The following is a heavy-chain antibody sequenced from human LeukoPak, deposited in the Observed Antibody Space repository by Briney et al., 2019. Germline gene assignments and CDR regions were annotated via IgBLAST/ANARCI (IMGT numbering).Heavy chain of an antibody. CDR1: GFTFSSYS. CDR3: ARDLYSSGWYEFYYYYYGMDV. CDR2: ISSSSSYI. D-gene: IGHD6-19*01. V-gene: IGHV3-21*01. J-gene: IGHJ6*02. Sequence: GGSLRLSCAASGFTFSSYSMNWVRQAPGKGLEWVSSISSSSSYIYYADSVKGRFTISRDNAKNSLYLQMNSLRAEDTAVYYCARDLYSSGWYEFYYYYYGMDVWGQGTTVTVSS.